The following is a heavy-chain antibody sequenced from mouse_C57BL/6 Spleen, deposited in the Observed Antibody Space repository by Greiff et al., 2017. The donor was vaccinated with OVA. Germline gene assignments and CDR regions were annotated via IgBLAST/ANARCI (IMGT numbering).Heavy chain of an antibody. D-gene: IGHD1-1*01. CDR1: GYSITSGYY. V-gene: IGHV3-6*01. Sequence: ESGPGLVKPSQSLSLTCSVTGYSITSGYYWNWIRPPPGNIQEWMGFISYDGSNKYNPSLKNRISIPRDTSKNQLFLKLNTVTTEDTATYYCARIGSSTWYFDVWGTGTTVTVSS. CDR2: ISYDGSN. CDR3: ARIGSSTWYFDV. J-gene: IGHJ1*03.